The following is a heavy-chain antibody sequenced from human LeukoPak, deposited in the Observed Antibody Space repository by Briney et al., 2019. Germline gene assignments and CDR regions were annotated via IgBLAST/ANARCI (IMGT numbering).Heavy chain of an antibody. J-gene: IGHJ4*02. CDR3: ARALYSGRGAFGY. CDR1: GFTFSSYG. CDR2: ISSSSSAI. Sequence: GGSLRLSCAASGFTFSSYGMHWVRQAPGKGLEWVSYISSSSSAIYYADSVKGRFTISRDNAKNSLYLQMNSLRAEDTALYYCARALYSGRGAFGYWGQGTLVTVSS. D-gene: IGHD6-13*01. V-gene: IGHV3-48*04.